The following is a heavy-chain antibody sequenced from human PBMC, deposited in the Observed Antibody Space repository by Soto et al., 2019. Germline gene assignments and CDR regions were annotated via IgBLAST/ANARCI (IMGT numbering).Heavy chain of an antibody. J-gene: IGHJ4*02. CDR1: GGSITSSGYY. Sequence: QVQLQESGPGLVKPSQTLSLTCTVSGGSITSSGYYWSWIRQHPGEGLEWIGFTSNSGRTSYNPSLRGRVTLSVDTSSTQFSLNLKSVTAANTAVYYCARGGASTKVDYWGQGTLVTVSP. CDR3: ARGGASTKVDY. CDR2: TSNSGRT. V-gene: IGHV4-31*03. D-gene: IGHD2-2*01.